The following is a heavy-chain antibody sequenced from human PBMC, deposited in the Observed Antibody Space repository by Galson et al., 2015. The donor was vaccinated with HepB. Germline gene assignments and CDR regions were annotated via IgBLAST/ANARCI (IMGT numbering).Heavy chain of an antibody. CDR1: GGTFSHTA. Sequence: SVKVSCKASGGTFSHTAISWVRQAPGQGLEWLGGIIPIVDKPYIAQKFRGRLTITADASTPTVYMELDSLRSEDTAVYFCARDRSTSEPYDAFDVWGQGTMLTVAS. V-gene: IGHV1-69*13. J-gene: IGHJ3*01. D-gene: IGHD1-14*01. CDR2: IIPIVDKP. CDR3: ARDRSTSEPYDAFDV.